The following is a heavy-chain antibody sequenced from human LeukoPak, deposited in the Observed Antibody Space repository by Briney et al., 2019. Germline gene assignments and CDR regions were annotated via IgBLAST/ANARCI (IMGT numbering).Heavy chain of an antibody. V-gene: IGHV4-59*08. CDR1: GRSISSYY. CDR3: ARLGYSYGYGSDYYYYYYMDV. J-gene: IGHJ6*03. CDR2: IYYSGST. Sequence: KTSETLSLTCTVSGRSISSYYWRWIRQPPGKGLEWIGYIYYSGSTNYNPSLKSRVTISVDTSKNQFSLKLSSVTAADTAVYYCARLGYSYGYGSDYYYYYYMDVWGKGTTVTVSS. D-gene: IGHD5-18*01.